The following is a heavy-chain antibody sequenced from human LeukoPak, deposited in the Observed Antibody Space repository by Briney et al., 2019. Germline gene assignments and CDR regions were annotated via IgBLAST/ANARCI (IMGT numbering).Heavy chain of an antibody. Sequence: SETPSLTCTVSGGSISSSSYYWGWIRQPPGKGLEWIGSIYYSGNTYYNPSLKSRVTISVDTSKNQFSLKLSSVTAADTSVYYCARSGRDLAAWGRYWYFDLWGRGTLVTVSS. D-gene: IGHD6-6*01. CDR2: IYYSGNT. V-gene: IGHV4-39*01. CDR3: ARSGRDLAAWGRYWYFDL. CDR1: GGSISSSSYY. J-gene: IGHJ2*01.